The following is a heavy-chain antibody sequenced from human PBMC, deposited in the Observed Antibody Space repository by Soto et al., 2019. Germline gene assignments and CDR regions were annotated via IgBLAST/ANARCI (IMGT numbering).Heavy chain of an antibody. CDR1: GYSFTIYC. D-gene: IGHD7-27*01. J-gene: IGHJ6*02. CDR2: IYPGDSDT. V-gene: IGHV5-51*01. CDR3: ARHATGGPYYYYGMDV. Sequence: GESLKSSCKGSGYSFTIYCIGWVLQMPWKGLEWMGIIYPGDSDTRYSPSFQGQVTISADKSISTAYLQWSSLKASDTAMYYCARHATGGPYYYYGMDVWGQGTTVTVSS.